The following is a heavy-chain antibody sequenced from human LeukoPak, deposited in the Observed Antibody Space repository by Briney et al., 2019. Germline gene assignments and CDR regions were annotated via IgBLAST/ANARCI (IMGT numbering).Heavy chain of an antibody. Sequence: SETLSLTCTVSGGSISSYYWSWIRQPPGKGLEWIGYIYYSGSTNYNPSLKSRVTISVYTSKNQFSLKLSSVTAADTAVYYCARNYYDSSGFDRNDAFDIWGQGTMVTVSS. CDR2: IYYSGST. V-gene: IGHV4-59*01. D-gene: IGHD3-22*01. J-gene: IGHJ3*02. CDR3: ARNYYDSSGFDRNDAFDI. CDR1: GGSISSYY.